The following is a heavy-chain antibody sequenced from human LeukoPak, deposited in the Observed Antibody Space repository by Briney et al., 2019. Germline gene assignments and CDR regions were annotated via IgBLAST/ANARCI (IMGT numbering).Heavy chain of an antibody. CDR1: GSTFDDYA. Sequence: GGSLRLSCAASGSTFDDYAMHWVRQAPGKGLEWVPLISWDGGSTYYADSVKGRFTISRDNSKNSLYLQMNSLRAEDTALYYCAKEGGVGVEMVYYFDYWGQGTLVTVSS. CDR3: AKEGGVGVEMVYYFDY. CDR2: ISWDGGST. V-gene: IGHV3-43D*03. J-gene: IGHJ4*02. D-gene: IGHD3-16*01.